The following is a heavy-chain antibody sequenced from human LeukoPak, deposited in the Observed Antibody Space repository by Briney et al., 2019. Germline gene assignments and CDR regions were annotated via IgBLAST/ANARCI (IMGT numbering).Heavy chain of an antibody. Sequence: ASVKVSCKVSGYTLTELSMHWVRQAPGKGLEWMGGFDPEDGETIYAQKFQGRVTMTEDTSTDTAYMELSSLRSEDTAVYYCATQPITPSYGHWYFDLWGRGTLVTVSS. V-gene: IGHV1-24*01. D-gene: IGHD3-3*01. CDR2: FDPEDGET. J-gene: IGHJ2*01. CDR3: ATQPITPSYGHWYFDL. CDR1: GYTLTELS.